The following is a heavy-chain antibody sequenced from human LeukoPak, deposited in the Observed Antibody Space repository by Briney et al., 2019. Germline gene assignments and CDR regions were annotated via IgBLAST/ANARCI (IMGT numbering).Heavy chain of an antibody. V-gene: IGHV4-34*01. CDR1: GESSSGYS. D-gene: IGHD3-10*01. CDR2: INRSGVS. Sequence: PSETLSLTCAVYGESSSGYSYGWIRQSPGKGLEWIGDINRSGVSNYNPSLKSRATISVDTSRNQFSLELRSVAAADTAVYYCVRIYYHVDVWGEGTTVTVSS. J-gene: IGHJ6*04. CDR3: VRIYYHVDV.